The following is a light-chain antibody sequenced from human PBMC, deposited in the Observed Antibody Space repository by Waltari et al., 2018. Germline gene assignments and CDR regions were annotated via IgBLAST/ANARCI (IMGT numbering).Light chain of an antibody. V-gene: IGKV1-9*01. CDR1: QDISSH. Sequence: DIQLTQSPSFLSTSVGDRVTITCRASQDISSHLAWYQQKPGKAPRLLVYGASTLHSGVPSRFRGTGSGAKFTLSINNLQPEDFATYFFQQLIRFPTFTFGQGTKLQIE. CDR2: GAS. J-gene: IGKJ2*01. CDR3: QQLIRFPTFT.